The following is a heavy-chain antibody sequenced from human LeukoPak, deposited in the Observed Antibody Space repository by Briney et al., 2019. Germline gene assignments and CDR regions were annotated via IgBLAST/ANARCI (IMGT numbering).Heavy chain of an antibody. V-gene: IGHV4-39*01. Sequence: SETLSLTCTVSGGSLSSSTYYWGWIRQPPGKGLAWIGSIYYSGSTYYNPSLKSRVTISGDTSKNQFSLKLSSMTAADTAVYYCATRTIAAPTSKFFDYWAQGTLVTVSS. D-gene: IGHD6-13*01. J-gene: IGHJ4*02. CDR2: IYYSGST. CDR1: GGSLSSSTYY. CDR3: ATRTIAAPTSKFFDY.